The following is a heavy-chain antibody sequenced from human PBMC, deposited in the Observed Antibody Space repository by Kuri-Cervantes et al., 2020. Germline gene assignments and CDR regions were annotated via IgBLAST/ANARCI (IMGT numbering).Heavy chain of an antibody. CDR1: GFTFSNYW. V-gene: IGHV3-74*01. J-gene: IGHJ5*02. CDR3: ARFGSGYYNWFDP. Sequence: GESLKISCAASGFTFSNYWMHWVRQAPGQGLVWVARISSDGRSTTYADSVKGRFTISRDNSKNTLYLQMNSLRAEDTAVYYCARFGSGYYNWFDPWGQGTLVTVSS. D-gene: IGHD3-22*01. CDR2: ISSDGRST.